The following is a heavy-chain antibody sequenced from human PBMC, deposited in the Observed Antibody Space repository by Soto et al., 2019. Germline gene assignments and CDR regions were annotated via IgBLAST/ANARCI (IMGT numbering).Heavy chain of an antibody. CDR3: ARGGYYDNTWGKLSHYGLDV. Sequence: GASVKVSCKASGYTFTNYDINWVRQATGQGLEWMGWISPYNDYTTYAQKLQGRVTMTTDTSTRTVYLDLRSLKSDDTAVYYCARGGYYDNTWGKLSHYGLDVWGQGTSVTVSS. CDR2: ISPYNDYT. J-gene: IGHJ6*02. CDR1: GYTFTNYD. V-gene: IGHV1-18*01. D-gene: IGHD3-16*01.